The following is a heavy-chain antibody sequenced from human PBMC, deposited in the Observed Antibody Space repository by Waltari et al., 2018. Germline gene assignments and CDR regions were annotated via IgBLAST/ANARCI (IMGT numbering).Heavy chain of an antibody. D-gene: IGHD6-13*01. Sequence: QVQLQESGPGLVKPSETLSLTCTVSGGSISSYYWSWIRQPPGKGLEWIGYIYYSGSTNYNPSLKSRVTISVDTSKNQFSLKLSSVTAADTAVYYCARALFAYSSSWDPYFDYWGQGTLVTVSS. CDR3: ARALFAYSSSWDPYFDY. J-gene: IGHJ4*02. CDR1: GGSISSYY. CDR2: IYYSGST. V-gene: IGHV4-59*01.